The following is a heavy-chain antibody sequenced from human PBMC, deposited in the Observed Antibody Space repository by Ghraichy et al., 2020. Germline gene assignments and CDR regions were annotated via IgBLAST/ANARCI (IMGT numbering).Heavy chain of an antibody. J-gene: IGHJ4*02. V-gene: IGHV3-30*18. D-gene: IGHD6-19*01. Sequence: GGSLRLSCAASGFTLSHYDMHWVRQAPGKGLEWVALISFDGSNKYYADSVKGRFTISRDSSKNTLYLQMNSLRVEDTAVYYCANQWLGGDYWGQGTLVTVSS. CDR2: ISFDGSNK. CDR3: ANQWLGGDY. CDR1: GFTLSHYD.